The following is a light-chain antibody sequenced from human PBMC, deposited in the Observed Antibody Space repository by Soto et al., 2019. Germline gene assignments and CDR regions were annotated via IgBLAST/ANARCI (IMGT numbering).Light chain of an antibody. J-gene: IGKJ1*01. Sequence: EIVLTQSPGTLSLSLGERATLSCRASQSVSSSYLAWYQQKPVQAPRLXXYGASSRANGIPDRFSGSGSGTDFTLTISRLEPEDFAVYDCQQYGSSPEWTFGQGTKVDIK. CDR1: QSVSSSY. CDR2: GAS. V-gene: IGKV3-20*01. CDR3: QQYGSSPEWT.